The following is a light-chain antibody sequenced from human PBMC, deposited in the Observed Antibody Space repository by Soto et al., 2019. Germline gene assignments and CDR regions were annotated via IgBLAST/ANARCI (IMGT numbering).Light chain of an antibody. CDR3: SSFVAGTNREV. CDR1: SSDIGAYNY. J-gene: IGLJ1*01. Sequence: QSVLTQPPSASASPGQSVTISCTGTSSDIGAYNYVSWYQQHPGKAPKLMIFEVSKRPSGVPDRFSGSKSGNTASLTVSGLQAEDEADYYCSSFVAGTNREVFGTGTKVTVL. CDR2: EVS. V-gene: IGLV2-8*01.